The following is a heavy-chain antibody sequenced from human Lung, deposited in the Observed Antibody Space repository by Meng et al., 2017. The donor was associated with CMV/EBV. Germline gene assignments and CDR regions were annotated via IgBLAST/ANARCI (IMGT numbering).Heavy chain of an antibody. CDR2: INKCQNYI. J-gene: IGHJ5*02. CDR3: ARVAESSSWYIAGWFAP. D-gene: IGHD6-13*01. V-gene: IGHV3-21*06. CDR1: GFTFSSYT. Sequence: ESLKISCAVSGFTFSSYTMNWVRQAPGKGLEWVSSINKCQNYIYYADSVKDRFTISRDNAKSSLFLQMNSLRFEDTAVYYCARVAESSSWYIAGWFAPWGQGTXVTGSS.